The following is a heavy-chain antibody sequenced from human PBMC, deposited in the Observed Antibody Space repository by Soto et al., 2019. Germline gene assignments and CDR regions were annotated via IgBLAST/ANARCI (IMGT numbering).Heavy chain of an antibody. CDR2: VSPIGTP. Sequence: QVQLQESGPGLVKPSQTLSLTCTVSGDSVSGGYYWSWVRQRPRKGLEWIGYVSPIGTPYYSPSLTSRVSISIDTSKNQLSLEVTSVTAADTAVYYCARDRGSYGMDVWGQGTTVTVSS. V-gene: IGHV4-31*03. CDR1: GDSVSGGYY. CDR3: ARDRGSYGMDV. J-gene: IGHJ6*02.